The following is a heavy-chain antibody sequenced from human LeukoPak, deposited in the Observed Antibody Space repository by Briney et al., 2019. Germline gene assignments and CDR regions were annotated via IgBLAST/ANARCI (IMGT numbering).Heavy chain of an antibody. J-gene: IGHJ3*02. Sequence: PGGSLRLSCAASGFTFSSYEMNWVRQAPGKGLEWVSYISSSGSTIYYADSVKGRFTISRDNAKNPLYLQMNSLRAEDTAVYYCARWGPLGYDSSGYRSFDIWGQGTMVTVSS. D-gene: IGHD3-22*01. CDR1: GFTFSSYE. V-gene: IGHV3-48*03. CDR2: ISSSGSTI. CDR3: ARWGPLGYDSSGYRSFDI.